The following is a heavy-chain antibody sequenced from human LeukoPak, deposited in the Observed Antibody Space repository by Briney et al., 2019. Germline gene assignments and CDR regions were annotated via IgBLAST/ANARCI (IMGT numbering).Heavy chain of an antibody. CDR2: ISGRGGST. V-gene: IGHV3-23*01. D-gene: IGHD2-2*02. CDR3: AKEDIVVVPAAIRD. Sequence: GGSLRLSCAVSGFNFSRYPMSWVRKAPGKGLEWDSAISGRGGSTYYADSVKGRFTITRDNYKNTLYLQMNSLRAEDTAVYYCAKEDIVVVPAAIRDWGQGTLVTVSS. CDR1: GFNFSRYP. J-gene: IGHJ4*02.